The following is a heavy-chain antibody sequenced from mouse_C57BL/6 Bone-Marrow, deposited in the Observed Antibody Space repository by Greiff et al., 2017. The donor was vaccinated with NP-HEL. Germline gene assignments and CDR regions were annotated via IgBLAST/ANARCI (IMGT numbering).Heavy chain of an antibody. Sequence: VKLQQPGAELVKPGASVKLSCKASGYTFTSYWMHWVKQRPGQGLEWIGMIHPNSGSTNYNEKFKSKATLTVDKSSSTAYMQLSSLTSEDSAVYYCASITTVVPYWYFDVWGTGTTVTVSS. V-gene: IGHV1-64*01. CDR1: GYTFTSYW. CDR3: ASITTVVPYWYFDV. D-gene: IGHD1-1*01. J-gene: IGHJ1*03. CDR2: IHPNSGST.